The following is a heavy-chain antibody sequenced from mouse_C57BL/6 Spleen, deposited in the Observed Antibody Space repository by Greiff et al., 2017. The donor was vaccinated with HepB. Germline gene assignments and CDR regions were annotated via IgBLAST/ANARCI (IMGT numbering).Heavy chain of an antibody. D-gene: IGHD1-1*01. CDR3: ARRWYYYGSSTYWYFDV. J-gene: IGHJ1*03. V-gene: IGHV14-3*01. CDR1: GFNIKNTY. Sequence: EVQLVESVAELVRPGASVKLSCTASGFNIKNTYMHWVKQRPEQGLEWIGRIDPANGNTKYAPKFQGKATITADTSSNTAYLQLSSLTSEDTAIYYCARRWYYYGSSTYWYFDVWGTGTTVTVSS. CDR2: IDPANGNT.